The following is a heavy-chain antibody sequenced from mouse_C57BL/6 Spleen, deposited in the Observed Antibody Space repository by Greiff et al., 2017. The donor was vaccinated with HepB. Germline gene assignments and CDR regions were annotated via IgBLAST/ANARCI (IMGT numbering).Heavy chain of an antibody. CDR2: IYPGNSDT. J-gene: IGHJ1*03. CDR3: TRPFYGSSYEGDFDV. CDR1: GYTFTSYW. V-gene: IGHV1-5*01. Sequence: VQLQQSGTVLARPGASVKMSCKTSGYTFTSYWMHWVKQRPGQGLEWIGAIYPGNSDTSYNQKFKGKAKLTAVTSASTAYMELSSLTNEDSAVYYCTRPFYGSSYEGDFDVWGTGTTVTVSS. D-gene: IGHD1-1*01.